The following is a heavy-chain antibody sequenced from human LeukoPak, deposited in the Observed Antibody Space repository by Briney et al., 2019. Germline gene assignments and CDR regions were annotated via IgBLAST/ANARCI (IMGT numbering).Heavy chain of an antibody. CDR3: TTMYGDYYYMDV. J-gene: IGHJ6*03. Sequence: SETLSLTCTVSGGSISSSSYYWGWIRQPPGKGLEWIGSIYYSGSTYYNPSLKSRDTISVDTSKNQLSLKLSAVTAADTAVYYCTTMYGDYYYMDVWGKGTTVTVSS. V-gene: IGHV4-39*01. CDR1: GGSISSSSYY. D-gene: IGHD4/OR15-4a*01. CDR2: IYYSGST.